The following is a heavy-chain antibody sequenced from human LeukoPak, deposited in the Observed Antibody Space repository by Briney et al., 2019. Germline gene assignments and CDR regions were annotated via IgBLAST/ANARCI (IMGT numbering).Heavy chain of an antibody. D-gene: IGHD5-12*01. CDR3: ARSATRHFDY. Sequence: PSETLSLTCTVSGYSISSGYYWGWIRQPPGKGLEWIGSIYHSGSTYYKPSLKSRVTISVDPSKNQFSLKLSSVTAADTVVYYCARSATRHFDYWGQGTLVTVSS. CDR1: GYSISSGYY. V-gene: IGHV4-38-2*02. J-gene: IGHJ4*02. CDR2: IYHSGST.